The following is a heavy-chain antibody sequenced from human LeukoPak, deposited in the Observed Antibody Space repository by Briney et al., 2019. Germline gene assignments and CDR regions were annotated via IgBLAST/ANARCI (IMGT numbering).Heavy chain of an antibody. V-gene: IGHV3-48*04. J-gene: IGHJ4*02. CDR3: ARDAAIVGAHPPGY. CDR2: ISGSSSTI. Sequence: GGSLRLSCAASGFTFSSFSMNWVRQAPGKGLEWVSHISGSSSTIYYADSVKGRFTISRDNAKNLLYLQMNSLRLEDTAVYYCARDAAIVGAHPPGYWGQGTLVTVSS. CDR1: GFTFSSFS. D-gene: IGHD1-26*01.